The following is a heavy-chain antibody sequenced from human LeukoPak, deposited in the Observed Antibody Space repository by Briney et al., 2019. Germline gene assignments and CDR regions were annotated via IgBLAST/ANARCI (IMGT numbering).Heavy chain of an antibody. V-gene: IGHV4-34*01. D-gene: IGHD5-24*01. J-gene: IGHJ4*02. CDR3: ARDRWLQSRRGNFDY. CDR1: GGSFSGYY. Sequence: SETLSLTCAVYGGSFSGYYWSWIRQPPGKGLEWIGEINHSGSTNYNPSLKSRVTISVDTSKNQFSLKLSSVTAVDTAVYYCARDRWLQSRRGNFDYWGQGTLVTVSS. CDR2: INHSGST.